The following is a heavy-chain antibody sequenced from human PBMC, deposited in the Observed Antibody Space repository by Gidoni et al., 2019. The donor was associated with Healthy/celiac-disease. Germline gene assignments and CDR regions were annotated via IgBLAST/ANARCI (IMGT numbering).Heavy chain of an antibody. J-gene: IGHJ4*02. Sequence: QVQLVESGGGVVQPGRSLRLSCAASGFTFSSYAMHWVRQAPGKGLEWVAVISYDGSNKYYADSVKGRFTISRDNSKNTLYLQMNSLRAEDTAVYYCARGGRRITMVRGVIISFDYWGQGTLVTVSS. CDR1: GFTFSSYA. V-gene: IGHV3-30-3*01. CDR3: ARGGRRITMVRGVIISFDY. CDR2: ISYDGSNK. D-gene: IGHD3-10*01.